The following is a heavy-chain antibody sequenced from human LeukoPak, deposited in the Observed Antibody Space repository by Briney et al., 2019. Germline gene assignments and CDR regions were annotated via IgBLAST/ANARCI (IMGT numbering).Heavy chain of an antibody. CDR3: ARAGYSNGRQPLDY. V-gene: IGHV4-59*01. D-gene: IGHD6-19*01. J-gene: IGHJ4*02. Sequence: SETLSLTCTVSGGSISSYYWSWIRQPPGEGLEWIGYIYYSGSTNYNPSLKSRVTISVDTSKNQFSLKLSSVTAADTAVYYCARAGYSNGRQPLDYWGQGTLVTVSS. CDR1: GGSISSYY. CDR2: IYYSGST.